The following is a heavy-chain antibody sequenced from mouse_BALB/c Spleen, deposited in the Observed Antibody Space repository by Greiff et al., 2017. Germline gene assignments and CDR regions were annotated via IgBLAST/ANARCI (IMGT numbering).Heavy chain of an antibody. CDR1: GYAFTNYL. Sequence: QVQLQQSGAELVRPGTSVKVSCKASGYAFTNYLIEWVKQRPGQGLEWIGVINPGSGGTNYNEKFKGKATLTADKSSSTAYMQLSSLTSDDSAVYFCARGEYEGVYYAMDYWGQGTSVTVSS. CDR3: ARGEYEGVYYAMDY. CDR2: INPGSGGT. D-gene: IGHD2-14*01. V-gene: IGHV1-54*01. J-gene: IGHJ4*01.